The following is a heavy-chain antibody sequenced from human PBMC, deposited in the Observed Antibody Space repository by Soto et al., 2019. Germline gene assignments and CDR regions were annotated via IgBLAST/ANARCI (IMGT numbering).Heavy chain of an antibody. CDR2: IYYSGST. Sequence: SETLSLTCTVSGGSISSGDYYWSWIRQPPGKGLEWTGYIYYSGSTYYNPSLKSRVTISVDTSKNQFSLKLSSVTAADTAVYYCARKSESYYEFDYWGQGTLVTVSS. D-gene: IGHD1-26*01. CDR1: GGSISSGDYY. CDR3: ARKSESYYEFDY. V-gene: IGHV4-30-4*01. J-gene: IGHJ4*02.